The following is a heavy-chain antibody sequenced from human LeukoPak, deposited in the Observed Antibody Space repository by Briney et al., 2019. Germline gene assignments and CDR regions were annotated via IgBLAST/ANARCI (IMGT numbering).Heavy chain of an antibody. J-gene: IGHJ6*02. CDR1: GYTFTGYY. CDR3: ARDWVRTTGTTHHYYYGMDV. V-gene: IGHV1-2*02. D-gene: IGHD1-1*01. Sequence: GASVKVSCKASGYTFTGYYMHWVRQAPGQGLEWMGWINPNSGGTNYAQKFQGRVTMTRDTSISTAYMELSRLRSGDTAVYYCARDWVRTTGTTHHYYYGMDVWGQGTTVTVSS. CDR2: INPNSGGT.